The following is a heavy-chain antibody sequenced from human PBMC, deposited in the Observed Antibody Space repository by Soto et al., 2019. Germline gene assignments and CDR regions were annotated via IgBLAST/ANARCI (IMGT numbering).Heavy chain of an antibody. CDR2: IIPIFGTA. CDR1: GGTFSSYA. D-gene: IGHD1-26*01. Sequence: QVQLVQSGAEVKKPGSSVKVSCKASGGTFSSYAISWVRQAPGQGLEWMGGIIPIFGTANYAQKFQGRVTITADESPSTAYMELSSLRSEDTAVYYCARGRGGVTTTDHYYGMDVWGQGTTVTVSS. J-gene: IGHJ6*02. V-gene: IGHV1-69*12. CDR3: ARGRGGVTTTDHYYGMDV.